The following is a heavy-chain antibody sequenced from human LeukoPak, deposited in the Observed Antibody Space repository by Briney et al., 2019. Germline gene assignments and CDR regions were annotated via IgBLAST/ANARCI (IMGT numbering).Heavy chain of an antibody. V-gene: IGHV3-48*01. CDR3: TRGQEGSDY. CDR1: GFTFSSYS. CDR2: ITRSSSAK. J-gene: IGHJ4*02. Sequence: GGSLRLSCVASGFTFSSYSMNWVRQAPGKGLEWVSYITRSSSAKFYADSVKGRFTISRDNAENLLYLQMNSLRAEDTAVYYCTRGQEGSDYWGRGTLVTVSS.